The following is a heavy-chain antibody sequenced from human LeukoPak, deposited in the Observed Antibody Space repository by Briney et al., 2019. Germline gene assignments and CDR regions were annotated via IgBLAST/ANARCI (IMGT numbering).Heavy chain of an antibody. Sequence: GRSLRLSCAASGFTFSSFGMHWVRQAPGKGLEWVALIWYDGSNQYYADSVKGRFTISRDNAKSTLYLQMNSLRAEDTAVYYCARHLPRSAMDVWGQGTTVTVSS. CDR3: ARHLPRSAMDV. CDR1: GFTFSSFG. D-gene: IGHD1-26*01. CDR2: IWYDGSNQ. J-gene: IGHJ6*02. V-gene: IGHV3-33*01.